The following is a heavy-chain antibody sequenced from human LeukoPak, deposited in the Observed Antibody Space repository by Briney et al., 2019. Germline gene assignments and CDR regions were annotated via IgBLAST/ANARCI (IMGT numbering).Heavy chain of an antibody. J-gene: IGHJ6*03. CDR1: GYTFTSYD. V-gene: IGHV1-8*01. D-gene: IGHD3-10*01. Sequence: ASVKVSCKASGYTFTSYDINWVRQATGQGLEWMGWMNPNSGDTGYAQKFQGRVTMTRNTSVSTAYMELSSLRSEDTAVYYCAIRYGSGEKYYYYYYMDVWGKGTTVTVSS. CDR2: MNPNSGDT. CDR3: AIRYGSGEKYYYYYYMDV.